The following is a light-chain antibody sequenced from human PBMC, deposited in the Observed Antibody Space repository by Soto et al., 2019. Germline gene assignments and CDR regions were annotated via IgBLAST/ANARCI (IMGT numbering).Light chain of an antibody. CDR3: QQLENSRLT. CDR1: QSVSSTY. V-gene: IGKV3-20*01. Sequence: EVVLTQSPASLSLSPWERATLFCRASQSVSSTYLAWYQQKPGQAPRLLIFGASNRATGIPDRFSGSGPGTEFTLTISRLEPEDFAVYYCQQLENSRLTFGGGTKVDIK. J-gene: IGKJ4*01. CDR2: GAS.